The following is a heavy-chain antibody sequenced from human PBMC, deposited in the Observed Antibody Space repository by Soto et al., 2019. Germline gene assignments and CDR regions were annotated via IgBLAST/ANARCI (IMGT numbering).Heavy chain of an antibody. Sequence: PGGSLRLXCRTSGFTFSSYGMHWVRQAPGKGPEWVAFISNDGSKTDYADSVKGRFTVSRDNPKNTLFLQKNNLRGEDTSVYYWTNFRSDLACTAIDTWGLGAAVTVSS. J-gene: IGHJ4*01. CDR3: TNFRSDLACTAIDT. D-gene: IGHD3-3*01. CDR1: GFTFSSYG. CDR2: ISNDGSKT. V-gene: IGHV3-33*05.